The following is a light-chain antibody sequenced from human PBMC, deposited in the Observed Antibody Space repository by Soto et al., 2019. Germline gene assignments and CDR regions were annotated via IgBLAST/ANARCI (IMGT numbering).Light chain of an antibody. CDR1: QSVSST. J-gene: IGKJ4*01. V-gene: IGKV3-15*01. CDR3: QRFNRWPLS. Sequence: EIVLTQSPAALSVSPGERATLSCWASQSVSSTLNWYQQRPGQAPRLIIYDTSIRATGIPARFSGSGSGTEFTLTIASLQSEDSGVYYCQRFNRWPLSFGGGTKVEI. CDR2: DTS.